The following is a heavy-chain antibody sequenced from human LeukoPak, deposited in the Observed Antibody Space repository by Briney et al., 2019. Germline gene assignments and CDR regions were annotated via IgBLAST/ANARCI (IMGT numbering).Heavy chain of an antibody. CDR3: GKARESSSSTSCYRNGMDV. CDR2: ISCTGGNT. Sequence: PGGSLRLSCGASGLTFSSYAMSWVRQAPGKGLEGCSAISCTGGNTYYADSVRGRFTIFRDDSKNTLYLQMNSMRAEDTAVYYCGKARESSSSTSCYRNGMDVWGQGTTVTVSS. CDR1: GLTFSSYA. V-gene: IGHV3-23*01. J-gene: IGHJ6*02. D-gene: IGHD2-2*02.